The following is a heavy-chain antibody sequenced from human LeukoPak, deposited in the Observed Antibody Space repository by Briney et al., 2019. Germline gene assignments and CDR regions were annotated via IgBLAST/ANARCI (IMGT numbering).Heavy chain of an antibody. J-gene: IGHJ3*02. D-gene: IGHD5-18*01. CDR1: GGSISSYY. CDR3: ARDGDTAMILFAFDI. Sequence: PSETLSLTCTVSGGSISSYYWSWIRQPPGKGLEWIGYTHYTGSTSVNPSLKSRVTISVDTSKNQLSLKVSSVTAADTAVYYCARDGDTAMILFAFDIWGQGTMVTVSS. V-gene: IGHV4-59*01. CDR2: THYTGST.